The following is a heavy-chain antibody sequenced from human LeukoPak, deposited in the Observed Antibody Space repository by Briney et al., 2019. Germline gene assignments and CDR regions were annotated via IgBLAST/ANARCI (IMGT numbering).Heavy chain of an antibody. D-gene: IGHD6-25*01. CDR1: GGTFSSYA. V-gene: IGHV1-69*05. J-gene: IGHJ4*02. Sequence: SVKVSCKASGGTFSSYAISWVRQAPGQGLEWMGGIIPIFGTANYAQKFQDRVTFTRDTSASTAYMDLSSLRSEDTAVYYCARVSSGWHGYLDYWGQGTPVTVSS. CDR2: IIPIFGTA. CDR3: ARVSSGWHGYLDY.